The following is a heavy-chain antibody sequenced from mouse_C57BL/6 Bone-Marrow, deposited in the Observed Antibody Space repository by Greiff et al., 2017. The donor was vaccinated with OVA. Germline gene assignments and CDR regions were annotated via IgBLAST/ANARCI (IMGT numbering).Heavy chain of an antibody. D-gene: IGHD1-1*01. CDR2: IYWDDDK. CDR1: GFSLSTSGMG. V-gene: IGHV8-12*01. CDR3: ARRAELYYGSSYGYFDV. J-gene: IGHJ1*03. Sequence: QVTLKECGPGILQSSQTLSLTCSFSGFSLSTSGMGVSWIRQPSGKGLEWLAHIYWDDDKRYNPSLKSRLTISKDTSRNQVFLKITSVDTADTATYYCARRAELYYGSSYGYFDVWGTGTTVTVSS.